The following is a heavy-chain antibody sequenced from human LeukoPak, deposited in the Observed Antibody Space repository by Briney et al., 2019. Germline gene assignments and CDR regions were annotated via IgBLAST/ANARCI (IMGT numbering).Heavy chain of an antibody. Sequence: SETLSLTCTVSGGSITSVSYSWSWIRQPAGKGLEWIGRIYSSGSTNYNPSLKSRVTISVDTSKNQFSLKLSSVTAADTAVYYCARGRGVTTTPHEFDYWGQGTLVTVSS. J-gene: IGHJ4*02. CDR2: IYSSGST. CDR1: GGSITSVSYS. CDR3: ARGRGVTTTPHEFDY. D-gene: IGHD2-21*02. V-gene: IGHV4-61*02.